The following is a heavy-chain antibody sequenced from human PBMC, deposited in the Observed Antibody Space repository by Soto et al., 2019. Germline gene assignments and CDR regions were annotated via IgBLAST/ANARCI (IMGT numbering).Heavy chain of an antibody. CDR2: INGDGSST. J-gene: IGHJ4*02. D-gene: IGHD1-20*01. CDR1: GFTFSSHC. Sequence: PVGSLRLPCAASGFTFSSHCMHWVRQAPGKRLVWVSRINGDGSSTSYADSVKGRFTISRDNAKNTLYLQMNSLRAEDTAVYYCAKVIYSWNAVLDNWGQGTLVTV. CDR3: AKVIYSWNAVLDN. V-gene: IGHV3-74*01.